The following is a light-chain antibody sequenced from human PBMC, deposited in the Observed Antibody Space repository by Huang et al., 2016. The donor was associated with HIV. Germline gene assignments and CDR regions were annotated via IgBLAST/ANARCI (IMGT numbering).Light chain of an antibody. CDR3: MQALETPLT. CDR1: QSLLYSNGYNY. V-gene: IGKV2-28*01. CDR2: LGS. J-gene: IGKJ4*01. Sequence: DIVMTQSPLSLPVTPGEPASISCRSGQSLLYSNGYNYLEWYVQKPGQPPQLLIYLGSNRASGVPDRFSGSGSGTDFTLEISRVEAEDVGIYYCMQALETPLTFGGGTKVELK.